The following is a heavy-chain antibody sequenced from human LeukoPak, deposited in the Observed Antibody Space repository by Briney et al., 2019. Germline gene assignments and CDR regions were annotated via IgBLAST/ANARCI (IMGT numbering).Heavy chain of an antibody. J-gene: IGHJ4*02. V-gene: IGHV3-53*01. Sequence: GGSLRLSCAASGFTVSSNYMSWVRQAPGKGLEWVSVIYSGGSTYYADSVKGRFTISRDNSKNTLYLQMNSLRAEDTAVYYCAKDENLGVVANDYWGQGTLVTVSS. CDR1: GFTVSSNY. CDR3: AKDENLGVVANDY. D-gene: IGHD3-3*01. CDR2: IYSGGST.